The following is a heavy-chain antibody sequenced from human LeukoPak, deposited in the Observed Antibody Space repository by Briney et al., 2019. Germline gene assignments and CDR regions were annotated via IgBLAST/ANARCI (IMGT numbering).Heavy chain of an antibody. D-gene: IGHD5-12*01. CDR1: GGSIGSGSYY. CDR2: IYYSGST. CDR3: ARGGGGGYVATYYYYYYMDV. V-gene: IGHV4-61*01. J-gene: IGHJ6*03. Sequence: PSQTLSLTCSVSGGSIGSGSYYWSWIRQPPGKGLEWIGYIYYSGSTNYNPSLKSRVTISVDTSKNQFSLKLSSVTAADTAVYYCARGGGGGYVATYYYYYYMDVWGKGTTVTISS.